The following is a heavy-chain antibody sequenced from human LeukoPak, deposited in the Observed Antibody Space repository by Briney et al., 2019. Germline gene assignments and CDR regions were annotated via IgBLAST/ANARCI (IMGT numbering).Heavy chain of an antibody. D-gene: IGHD3-16*02. V-gene: IGHV3-49*03. CDR2: IRSKAYGGTT. Sequence: PGRSLRLSCTASGFTFGDYAMSWFRQAPGKGLGWVGFIRSKAYGGTTEYAASVKGRFTISRDDSKSIAYLQMNSLKTEDTAVYYCTSLMITFGGVIVALPDYWGQGTLVTVSS. J-gene: IGHJ4*02. CDR1: GFTFGDYA. CDR3: TSLMITFGGVIVALPDY.